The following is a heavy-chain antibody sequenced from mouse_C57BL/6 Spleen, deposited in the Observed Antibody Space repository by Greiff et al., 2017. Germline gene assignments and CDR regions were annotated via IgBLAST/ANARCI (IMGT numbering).Heavy chain of an antibody. Sequence: QVQLQQPGAELVKPGASVKLSCKASGYTFTSYWMHWVKQRPGQGLEWIGMIHPNSGSTNYNEKFKSKATLTVDKSSSTAYMQLSSLTSEDYAVYYCARYFDYDGGNYFDYWGQGTTLTVSS. CDR1: GYTFTSYW. V-gene: IGHV1-64*01. D-gene: IGHD2-4*01. CDR3: ARYFDYDGGNYFDY. CDR2: IHPNSGST. J-gene: IGHJ2*01.